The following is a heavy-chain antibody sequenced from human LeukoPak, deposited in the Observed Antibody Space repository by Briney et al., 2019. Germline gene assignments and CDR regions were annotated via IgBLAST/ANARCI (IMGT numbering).Heavy chain of an antibody. CDR1: GFTFSSYS. D-gene: IGHD4-17*01. V-gene: IGHV3-21*01. CDR2: ISSSSSYI. J-gene: IGHJ4*02. CDR3: ARDPRGTVTLFDY. Sequence: GGSLRLSCAASGFTFSSYSMNWVRQAPGKGLEWVSSISSSSSYIYYADSVKGRFTISRDNAKNSLYLQMNSLRAEDTAVYYCARDPRGTVTLFDYWGQGTLVTVSS.